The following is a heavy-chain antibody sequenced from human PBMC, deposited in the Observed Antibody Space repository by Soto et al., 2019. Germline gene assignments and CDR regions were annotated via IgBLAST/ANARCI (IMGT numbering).Heavy chain of an antibody. CDR3: ARDRSGTTGYYFDD. J-gene: IGHJ4*02. V-gene: IGHV3-53*01. D-gene: IGHD1-7*01. CDR1: GGPVSSNY. Sequence: GVFLTLGCSTAGGPVSSNYMRWVRPVPGKGLEWVSVIYSGGSTYYADSVKGRFTISRDNSKNTLYLQMNSLRAEDTAVDYCARDRSGTTGYYFDDWGQGTLVTFS. CDR2: IYSGGST.